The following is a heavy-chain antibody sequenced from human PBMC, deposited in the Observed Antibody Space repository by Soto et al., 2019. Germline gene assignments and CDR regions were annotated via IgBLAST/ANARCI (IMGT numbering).Heavy chain of an antibody. V-gene: IGHV3-23*01. CDR1: VFTFSTYS. Sequence: GGSLRLSCAASVFTFSTYSLSWARLAPGKGLEWVSSISGGGGTTYYTDSVKGRFTISRDNSENTLFLQLNSLRAEDTAIYYCAKVGCNGGSCSRDYFDYWGQGALVTVSS. J-gene: IGHJ4*02. CDR2: ISGGGGTT. CDR3: AKVGCNGGSCSRDYFDY. D-gene: IGHD2-8*01.